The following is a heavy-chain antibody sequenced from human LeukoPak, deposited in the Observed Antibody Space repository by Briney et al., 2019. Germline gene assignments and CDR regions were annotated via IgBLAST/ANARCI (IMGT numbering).Heavy chain of an antibody. D-gene: IGHD3-16*01. CDR3: ARGGARLRLGELYFDY. Sequence: GGSLRLSCAASGFTFSSYEMNWVRQAPGKGLEWVSYISSSGGTIYYADSVKGRFTISRDNAKNLLYLQMNSLRAEDTAIYYCARGGARLRLGELYFDYWGQGTLVTVS. V-gene: IGHV3-48*03. J-gene: IGHJ4*02. CDR1: GFTFSSYE. CDR2: ISSSGGTI.